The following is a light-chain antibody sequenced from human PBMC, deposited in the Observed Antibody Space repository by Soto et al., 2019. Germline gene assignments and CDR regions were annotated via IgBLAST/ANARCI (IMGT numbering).Light chain of an antibody. CDR1: QSVSSSY. CDR3: QQYDNLIT. Sequence: DIVLTQSPGTLSLSPGERATISCRASQSVSSSYLAWYQQKPGQAPRLLISGASNRATGIPDRFSGSGSGTDFTLTISRLEPEDFALYYCQQYDNLITFGQGTRREMK. J-gene: IGKJ5*01. V-gene: IGKV3-20*01. CDR2: GAS.